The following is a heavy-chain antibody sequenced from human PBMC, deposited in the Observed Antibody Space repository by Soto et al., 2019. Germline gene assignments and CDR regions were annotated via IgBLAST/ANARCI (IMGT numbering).Heavy chain of an antibody. J-gene: IGHJ4*02. CDR3: VGGQYYFDY. Sequence: QVQLVESRGGVVQPGRSLRLSCAASGFPVTTYGMHWVREGPGKGLEWVAVISYDGSNRYYADSVKGRFTISRDNSKNTLYLQMNNLRPEDTALYYCVGGQYYFDYRGQGTLVTVSS. CDR1: GFPVTTYG. V-gene: IGHV3-30*03. D-gene: IGHD3-10*01. CDR2: ISYDGSNR.